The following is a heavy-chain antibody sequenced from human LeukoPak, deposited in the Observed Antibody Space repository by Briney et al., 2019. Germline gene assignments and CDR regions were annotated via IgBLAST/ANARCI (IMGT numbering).Heavy chain of an antibody. CDR2: IYSDNT. Sequence: GGSLRLSCTVSGFTVSSNSMSWVRQAPGKGLEWVSFIYSDNTHYSDSVKGRFTISRDNSKNTLYLQTNSLRAEDTAVYYCARRAGAYSHPYDYWGQGTLVTVSS. D-gene: IGHD4/OR15-4a*01. V-gene: IGHV3-53*01. CDR1: GFTVSSNS. J-gene: IGHJ4*02. CDR3: ARRAGAYSHPYDY.